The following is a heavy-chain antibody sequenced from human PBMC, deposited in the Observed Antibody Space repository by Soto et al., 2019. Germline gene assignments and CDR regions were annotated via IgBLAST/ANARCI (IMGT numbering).Heavy chain of an antibody. J-gene: IGHJ4*02. CDR1: GGSISSGGYY. CDR3: TSGLMVRGVSPKNYFDY. V-gene: IGHV4-31*03. D-gene: IGHD3-10*01. CDR2: IYYSGST. Sequence: SETLSLTCTFSGGSISSGGYYWSWIRQHPGKGLEWIGYIYYSGSTYYNPSLKSRVTISVDTSKNQFSLKLSSVTAADTAVYYCTSGLMVRGVSPKNYFDYWGQGTLVTVSS.